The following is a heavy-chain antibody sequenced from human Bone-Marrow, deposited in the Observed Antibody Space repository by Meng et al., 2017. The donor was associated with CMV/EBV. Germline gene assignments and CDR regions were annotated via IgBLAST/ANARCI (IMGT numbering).Heavy chain of an antibody. CDR2: IYYSGRT. Sequence: GSLRLSCTVSGGSISSSSYYWGWIRQPPGKGLEWIGSIYYSGRTYYNPSLKSRVTISVDTSKNQFSLKLSSVTAADTAGYYCAGGRRGTSLGVVIRFDSWGQGTLVTVSS. D-gene: IGHD3-3*01. CDR1: GGSISSSSYY. J-gene: IGHJ5*01. V-gene: IGHV4-39*07. CDR3: AGGRRGTSLGVVIRFDS.